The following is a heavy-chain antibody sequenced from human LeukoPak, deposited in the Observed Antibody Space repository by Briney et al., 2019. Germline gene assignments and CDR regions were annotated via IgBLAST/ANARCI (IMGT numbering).Heavy chain of an antibody. Sequence: SVKVSCKASGGTFGSYAISWVRQAPGQGLEWMGGIIPIFGTANYAQKFQGRVTITTDESTRTAYMELSSLSSEDTAVYYCARDRMDYDSRDDAFDIWGQGTMVTVSS. CDR1: GGTFGSYA. J-gene: IGHJ3*02. D-gene: IGHD3-22*01. V-gene: IGHV1-69*05. CDR2: IIPIFGTA. CDR3: ARDRMDYDSRDDAFDI.